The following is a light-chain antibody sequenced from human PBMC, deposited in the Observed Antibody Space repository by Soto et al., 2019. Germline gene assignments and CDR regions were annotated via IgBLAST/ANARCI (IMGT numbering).Light chain of an antibody. CDR3: RRYNSYSPYT. CDR1: QSISSW. Sequence: DIQMTQSPSTLSASVGDRVTITCRASQSISSWLAWYQQKPGKAPKLLIYKASSLESGVPSRFSGSESGTEFALTVCSLQADYVATYYCRRYNSYSPYTLDQGTQLEMK. CDR2: KAS. V-gene: IGKV1-5*03. J-gene: IGKJ2*01.